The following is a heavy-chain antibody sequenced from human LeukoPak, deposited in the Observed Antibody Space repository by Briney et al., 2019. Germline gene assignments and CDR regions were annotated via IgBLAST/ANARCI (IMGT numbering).Heavy chain of an antibody. D-gene: IGHD5-18*01. CDR1: GGTFSSYA. CDR2: IIPIFGTA. CDR3: ASPVDTASSYYYGMDV. V-gene: IGHV1-69*05. Sequence: SSVKVSCKASGGTFSSYAISWVRQAPGQGLEWMGGIIPIFGTANYAQKFQGRVTITTDESTSTAYMELSSLRSDDTAVYYCASPVDTASSYYYGMDVWGQGTTVTVSS. J-gene: IGHJ6*02.